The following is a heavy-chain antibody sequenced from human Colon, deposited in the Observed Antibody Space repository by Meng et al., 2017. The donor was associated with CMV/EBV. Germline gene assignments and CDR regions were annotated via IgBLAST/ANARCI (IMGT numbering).Heavy chain of an antibody. Sequence: ASVKVSCKASGYTFSSYDISWVRQAPGQGLEWMGWVSVYNGREAQGRVTMTTDTSTSTAYMELRSLRSDDTAVYYWARGGRRRNSDGRGYSLIWFDPWGLGTQVTVSS. CDR1: GYTFSSYD. V-gene: IGHV1-18*01. D-gene: IGHD3-22*01. J-gene: IGHJ5*02. CDR2: VSVYNG. CDR3: ARGGRRRNSDGRGYSLIWFDP.